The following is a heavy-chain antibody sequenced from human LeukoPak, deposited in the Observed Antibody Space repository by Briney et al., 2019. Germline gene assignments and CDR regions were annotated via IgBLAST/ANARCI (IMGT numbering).Heavy chain of an antibody. Sequence: GRSLRLSCAASGFTFSSYGMHWVRQAPGKGLEWVAVIWYDGSNKYYADSVKGRFTISRDNSKNTLYLQMNSLRAEDTAVYYCARLSGSGSYYTSLDYGMDVWGQGTTVTVSS. J-gene: IGHJ6*02. CDR2: IWYDGSNK. CDR1: GFTFSSYG. D-gene: IGHD3-10*01. V-gene: IGHV3-33*01. CDR3: ARLSGSGSYYTSLDYGMDV.